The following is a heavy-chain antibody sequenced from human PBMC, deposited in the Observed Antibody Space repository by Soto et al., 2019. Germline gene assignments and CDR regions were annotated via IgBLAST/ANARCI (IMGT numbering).Heavy chain of an antibody. Sequence: QLQLQESGPGLVKPSETLSLTCTVSGGSISSSSYYWGWIRQPPGKGLEWIGSIYYSGSTNDNPSLNGGVTIYVDTSKNQFSLKLRSVTAADTPLYYCATHYIAARFDHFDYWGQGTLVTDSS. D-gene: IGHD6-6*01. V-gene: IGHV4-39*01. CDR1: GGSISSSSYY. CDR3: ATHYIAARFDHFDY. J-gene: IGHJ4*02. CDR2: IYYSGST.